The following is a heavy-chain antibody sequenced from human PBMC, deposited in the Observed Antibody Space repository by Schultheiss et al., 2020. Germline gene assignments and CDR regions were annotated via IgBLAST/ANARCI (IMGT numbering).Heavy chain of an antibody. CDR3: ARDLNGEFVTTDHYYFGMDV. V-gene: IGHV1-18*01. J-gene: IGHJ6*02. Sequence: ASVKVSCKASGYTFTSYDINWVRQATGQGLEWMGWISVYKGNTNYAQKLQARVTMTTDTATSTAYMELRSLRFDDTAVYYCARDLNGEFVTTDHYYFGMDVWGQGTTVTVSS. CDR2: ISVYKGNT. CDR1: GYTFTSYD. D-gene: IGHD4-17*01.